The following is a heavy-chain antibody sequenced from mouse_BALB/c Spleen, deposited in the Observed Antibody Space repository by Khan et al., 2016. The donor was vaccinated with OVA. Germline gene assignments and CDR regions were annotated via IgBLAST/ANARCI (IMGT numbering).Heavy chain of an antibody. Sequence: QVRLQQSGAELAKPGASVKMSCKTSGYTFINYWMNWVKQRPGQGLEWIGYINPSTGYTEDNQKFKDKATLTADKSSSTAYMQLSSLTSEDSAVYYCARRGLRWDFDYWGQGTTLTVSS. CDR2: INPSTGYT. D-gene: IGHD1-1*01. CDR1: GYTFINYW. V-gene: IGHV1-7*01. J-gene: IGHJ2*01. CDR3: ARRGLRWDFDY.